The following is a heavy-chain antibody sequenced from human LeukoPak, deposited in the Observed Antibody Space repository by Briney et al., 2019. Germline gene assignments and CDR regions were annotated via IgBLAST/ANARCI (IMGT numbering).Heavy chain of an antibody. CDR1: GGSISSYY. V-gene: IGHV4-59*12. D-gene: IGHD2-21*02. Sequence: PSETLSLTCTVSGGSISSYYWSWIRQPPGKGLEWIGYIYYSGSTNYNPSLKSRVTISVDTSKNQFSLKLSSVTAADTAVYYCARARVVTATYNWFDPWGQGTLVTVSS. CDR3: ARARVVTATYNWFDP. J-gene: IGHJ5*02. CDR2: IYYSGST.